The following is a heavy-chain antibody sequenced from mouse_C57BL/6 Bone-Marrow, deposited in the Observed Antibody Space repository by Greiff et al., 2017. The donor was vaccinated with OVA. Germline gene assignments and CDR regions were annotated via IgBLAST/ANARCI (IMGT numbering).Heavy chain of an antibody. Sequence: VQLQQPGAELVMPGASVKLSCTASGYTFTSYWLHWVKPRPGQGLEWIGEIDPSDSYTNYNQKFKGKSTLTVDKSSSTAYMQLSSLTSEDSAGYDCARRGLAWFAYWGQGTLGTVSA. D-gene: IGHD6-1*01. CDR1: GYTFTSYW. CDR3: ARRGLAWFAY. J-gene: IGHJ3*01. V-gene: IGHV1-69*01. CDR2: IDPSDSYT.